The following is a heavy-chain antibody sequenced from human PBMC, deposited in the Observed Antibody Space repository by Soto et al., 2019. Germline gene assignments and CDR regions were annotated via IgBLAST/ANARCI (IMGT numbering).Heavy chain of an antibody. V-gene: IGHV1-46*01. J-gene: IGHJ3*02. D-gene: IGHD2-2*01. CDR3: ARDDESDIVVVPAAMGAFDI. CDR2: INPSGGST. CDR1: GYTFTSYY. Sequence: ASVKVSCKASGYTFTSYYMHWVRQAPGQGLEWMGIINPSGGSTSYAQKFQGRVTMTRDTSTSTVYMELSSLRSEDTAVYYCARDDESDIVVVPAAMGAFDIWGQGTMVTVS.